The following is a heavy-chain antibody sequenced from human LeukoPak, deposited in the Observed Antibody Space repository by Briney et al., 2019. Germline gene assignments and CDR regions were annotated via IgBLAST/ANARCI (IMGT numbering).Heavy chain of an antibody. V-gene: IGHV3-23*01. CDR1: GFTFSRHA. CDR2: ISIVDDNA. Sequence: GGSLRLSCAASGFTFSRHAMDWVRHAPGKGGGWVSTISIVDDNAYYADSVRGGFTISRDNSKNTLYVQINSLRAEDTAVYYCARRLGDSYANFYYYYLDSWGKVTTVTVAS. J-gene: IGHJ6*03. CDR3: ARRLGDSYANFYYYYLDS. D-gene: IGHD3-16*01.